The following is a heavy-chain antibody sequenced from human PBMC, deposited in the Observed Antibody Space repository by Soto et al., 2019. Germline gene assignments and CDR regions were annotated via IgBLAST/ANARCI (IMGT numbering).Heavy chain of an antibody. V-gene: IGHV1-24*01. J-gene: IGHJ5*02. CDR3: ATTPCSSTSCHGNWFDL. Sequence: ASVKVSCKVSGFTLTELSMHWVRQAPGKGIEKMRGFDPEDSETIYAQKIKGRVTMTEDTTTDTAYMELSSLRTEDTAVYKTATTPCSSTSCHGNWFDLWVQGTLVTVSS. D-gene: IGHD2-2*01. CDR1: GFTLTELS. CDR2: FDPEDSET.